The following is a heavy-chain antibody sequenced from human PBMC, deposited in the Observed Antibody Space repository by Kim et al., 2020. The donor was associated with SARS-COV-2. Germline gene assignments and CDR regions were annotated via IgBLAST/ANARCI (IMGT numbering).Heavy chain of an antibody. CDR3: ARELITMVRGVIITFDAFDN. D-gene: IGHD3-10*01. CDR2: IYHSGST. CDR1: GYSISSGYY. V-gene: IGHV4-38-2*02. Sequence: SETLSLTCTVSGYSISSGYYWGWIRQPPGKGLEWIGSIYHSGSTYYNPSLKSRVTISVDTSKNQFSLKLSSVTAADTAVYYCARELITMVRGVIITFDAFDNW. J-gene: IGHJ3*02.